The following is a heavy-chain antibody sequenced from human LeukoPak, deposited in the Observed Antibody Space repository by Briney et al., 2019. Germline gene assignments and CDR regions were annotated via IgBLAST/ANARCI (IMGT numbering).Heavy chain of an antibody. V-gene: IGHV3-30*03. CDR1: GFTFSSYG. CDR3: ARAQPAAIEGPGFDY. Sequence: PGRSLRLSCAASGFTFSSYGMHWVRQAPGKGLEWVAVISYDGSNKYYADSVKGRFTISRDNSKNTLYLQMNSLRAEDTAVYYCARAQPAAIEGPGFDYWGQGTLVTVSS. CDR2: ISYDGSNK. J-gene: IGHJ4*02. D-gene: IGHD2-2*01.